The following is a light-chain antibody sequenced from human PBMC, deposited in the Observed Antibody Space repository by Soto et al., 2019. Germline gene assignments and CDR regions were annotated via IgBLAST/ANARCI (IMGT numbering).Light chain of an antibody. J-gene: IGLJ2*01. Sequence: QSALTQPASVSGSPGQSITISCTGTSSDVGGYNYVSWYQQHPGKAPKLMIYDVSNRPSGVSNRFSGSKSANTASLTISGLQDEDEADYYCSSYTSSSAVVFGGGTKLTVL. CDR1: SSDVGGYNY. CDR2: DVS. CDR3: SSYTSSSAVV. V-gene: IGLV2-14*01.